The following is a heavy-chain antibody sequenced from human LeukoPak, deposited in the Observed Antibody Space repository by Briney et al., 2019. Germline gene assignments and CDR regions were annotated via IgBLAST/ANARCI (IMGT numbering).Heavy chain of an antibody. Sequence: ASVKVSCKASGYTFTSYDINWVRQATGQGLEWMGWMNPNSGNTGYAQKFQGRVTMTEDTSTDTAYMELSSLRSEDTAVYYCATDIVGATDYWGQGTLVTVSS. D-gene: IGHD1-26*01. V-gene: IGHV1-8*02. J-gene: IGHJ4*02. CDR1: GYTFTSYD. CDR3: ATDIVGATDY. CDR2: MNPNSGNT.